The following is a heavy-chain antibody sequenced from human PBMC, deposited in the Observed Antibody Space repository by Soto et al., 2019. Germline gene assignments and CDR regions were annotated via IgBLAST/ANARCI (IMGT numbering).Heavy chain of an antibody. CDR2: ISGSGGST. V-gene: IGHV3-23*01. Sequence: HPGGSLRLSCAASGFTFSSYAMSWVRQAPGKGLEWVSAISGSGGSTYYADSVKGRFTISRDNSKNTLYLQMNSLRAEDTAVYYCAKEMGSGYGGPQNYWGQGTLVTVSS. J-gene: IGHJ4*02. CDR3: AKEMGSGYGGPQNY. D-gene: IGHD5-12*01. CDR1: GFTFSSYA.